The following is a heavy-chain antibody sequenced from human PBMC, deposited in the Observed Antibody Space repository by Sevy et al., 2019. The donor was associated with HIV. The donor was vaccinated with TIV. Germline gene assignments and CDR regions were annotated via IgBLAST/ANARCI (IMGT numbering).Heavy chain of an antibody. Sequence: GGSLRLSCAASGFTVSSSYMTWVRQPPGKGLEWVSVIYSGGSTYYADSVKGRFTISGDNSKNTLYLQMNNLRADDTAVYYCARGRGVFGAVAINWFYPWGQGALVTVSS. CDR3: ARGRGVFGAVAINWFYP. J-gene: IGHJ5*02. CDR1: GFTVSSSY. V-gene: IGHV3-53*01. CDR2: IYSGGST. D-gene: IGHD3-3*01.